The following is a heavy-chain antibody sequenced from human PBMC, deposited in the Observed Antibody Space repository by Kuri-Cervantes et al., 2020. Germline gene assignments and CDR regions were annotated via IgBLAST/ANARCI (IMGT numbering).Heavy chain of an antibody. D-gene: IGHD3-10*01. CDR2: LTPDGSST. CDR1: GFTFSNYW. V-gene: IGHV3-74*01. Sequence: GGSLRLSCASSGFTFSNYWMHWVRQAPGKGLVWVSRLTPDGSSTNYADSVKGRFTISRDNAKNTLYLQMNSLRAEDTAVYYCAKSLFSGSYYHHYYYSMDVWGKGTTVTVSS. CDR3: AKSLFSGSYYHHYYYSMDV. J-gene: IGHJ6*04.